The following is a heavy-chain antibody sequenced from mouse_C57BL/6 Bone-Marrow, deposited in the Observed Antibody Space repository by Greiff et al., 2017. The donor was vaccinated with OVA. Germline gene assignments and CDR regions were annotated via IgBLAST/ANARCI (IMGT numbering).Heavy chain of an antibody. CDR2: IWTGGGT. Sequence: VQVVESGPGLVAPSQSLSITCTVSGFSLTSYAISWVRQPPGKGLEWLGVIWTGGGTNYNSALKSRLSISKDNSKSQVFLKMNSLQTDDTARYYCARSYDYDDYAMDYWGQGTSVTVSS. V-gene: IGHV2-9-1*01. CDR1: GFSLTSYA. CDR3: ARSYDYDDYAMDY. J-gene: IGHJ4*01. D-gene: IGHD2-4*01.